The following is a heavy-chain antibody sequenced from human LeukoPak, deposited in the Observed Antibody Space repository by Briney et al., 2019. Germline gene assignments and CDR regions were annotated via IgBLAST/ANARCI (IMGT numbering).Heavy chain of an antibody. CDR2: TYYSGST. CDR1: GGSISSYY. CDR3: ARYNSYGSYYYYGMDV. V-gene: IGHV4-59*01. D-gene: IGHD5-18*01. Sequence: PSETLSLTCTVSGGSISSYYWSWIRQPPGKGLEWIGYTYYSGSTNYNPSLKSRVTISVDTSKNQFSLKLSSVTAADTAVYYCARYNSYGSYYYYGMDVWGQGTTVTVSS. J-gene: IGHJ6*02.